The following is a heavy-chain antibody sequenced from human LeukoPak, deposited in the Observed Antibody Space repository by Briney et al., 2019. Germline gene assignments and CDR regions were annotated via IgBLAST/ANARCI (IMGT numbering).Heavy chain of an antibody. CDR2: ITPILRTP. J-gene: IGHJ6*03. V-gene: IGHV1-69*13. CDR3: ARGIGSGSFKVSYYYFYMDV. Sequence: ASVKVSCKVSGGTFSRFAINWVRQAPGQGLEWMGGITPILRTPKYAQKFQGRITITADESTTTAYMELSSLRSEDTAVYFCARGIGSGSFKVSYYYFYMDVWGKGTTVTISS. CDR1: GGTFSRFA. D-gene: IGHD3-10*01.